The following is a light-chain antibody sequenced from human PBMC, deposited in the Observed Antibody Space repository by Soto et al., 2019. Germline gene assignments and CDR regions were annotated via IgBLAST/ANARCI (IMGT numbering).Light chain of an antibody. CDR2: LGS. V-gene: IGKV2-28*01. CDR3: MQGTHWPIT. CDR1: QSLLHNNGYNY. J-gene: IGKJ5*01. Sequence: DIMMTQSPLSLPVTPGEPASISCRSNQSLLHNNGYNYLDWYMQKPGQSPQLLIYLGSNRASGVPDRFSGSGSGTDFTLKISRVEAADVGVYYCMQGTHWPITFGQGTRLENK.